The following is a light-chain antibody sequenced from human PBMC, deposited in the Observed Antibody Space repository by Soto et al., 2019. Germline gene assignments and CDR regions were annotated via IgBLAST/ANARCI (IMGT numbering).Light chain of an antibody. Sequence: EVVMTQPPATLSVSPGERAILSCRASRSVNNNYLAWYQQKPGQAPRLLIYGVSTRATDTPARFSGSGSGTEFTLMISSLQSEDFAVYYCQQYDNWPITFGQGTRLEIK. CDR1: RSVNNN. V-gene: IGKV3-15*01. CDR3: QQYDNWPIT. CDR2: GVS. J-gene: IGKJ5*01.